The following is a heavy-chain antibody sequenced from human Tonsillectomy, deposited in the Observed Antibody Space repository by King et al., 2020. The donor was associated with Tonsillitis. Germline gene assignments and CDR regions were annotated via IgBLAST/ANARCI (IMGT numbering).Heavy chain of an antibody. V-gene: IGHV3-9*01. J-gene: IGHJ4*02. Sequence: VQLVESGGGLVQPGRSLRLSCAASGFTFDNYAMHWVRLAPGKGLEWVSGISWNSGSIGYADSVKGRFTISRDNAKNSLYLQINSLRPEDTALYYCAKDMSLIGEYFDYWVQGTLVTVSS. CDR2: ISWNSGSI. D-gene: IGHD3-16*02. CDR1: GFTFDNYA. CDR3: AKDMSLIGEYFDY.